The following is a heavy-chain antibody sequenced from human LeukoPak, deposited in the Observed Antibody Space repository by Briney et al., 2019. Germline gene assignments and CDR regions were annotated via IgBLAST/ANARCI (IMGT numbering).Heavy chain of an antibody. J-gene: IGHJ3*02. CDR3: ATWEVAIHAFDI. D-gene: IGHD1-26*01. CDR2: ISAYNGNT. V-gene: IGHV1-18*01. CDR1: GYTFTSYG. Sequence: ASVKVSCKASGYTFTSYGISWVRQAPGQGLEWMGWISAYNGNTNYAQKLQGRVTMTTDTSTSTAYMELSSLRSEDTAVYYCATWEVAIHAFDIWGQGTMVTVSS.